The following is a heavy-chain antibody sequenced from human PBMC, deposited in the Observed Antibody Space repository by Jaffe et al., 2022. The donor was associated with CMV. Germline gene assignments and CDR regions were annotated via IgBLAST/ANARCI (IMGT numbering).Heavy chain of an antibody. J-gene: IGHJ6*03. CDR2: TYYRSKWYN. CDR3: ARVSKVRGEHYYYYYYMDV. V-gene: IGHV6-1*01. D-gene: IGHD3-10*01. Sequence: QVQLQQSGPGLVKPSQTLSLTCAISGDSVSSNSAAWNWIRQSPSRGLEWLGRTYYRSKWYNDYAVSVKSRITINPDTSKNQFSLQLNSVTPEDTAVYYCARVSKVRGEHYYYYYYMDVWGKGTTVTVSS. CDR1: GDSVSSNSAA.